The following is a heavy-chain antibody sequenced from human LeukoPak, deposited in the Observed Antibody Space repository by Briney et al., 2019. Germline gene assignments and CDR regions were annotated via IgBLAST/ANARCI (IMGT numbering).Heavy chain of an antibody. CDR1: GGSISSGAFY. V-gene: IGHV4-31*03. Sequence: PSQTLSLTCTVSGGSISSGAFYWSWIRQHPGKGLEWIGYIYYSGSTYYNPSLESRVTISVDTSKNQFSLKVNSVTAADTAVYYCARLVWDGNNSEFDYWGQGTLVTVSS. CDR2: IYYSGST. CDR3: ARLVWDGNNSEFDY. D-gene: IGHD5-24*01. J-gene: IGHJ4*02.